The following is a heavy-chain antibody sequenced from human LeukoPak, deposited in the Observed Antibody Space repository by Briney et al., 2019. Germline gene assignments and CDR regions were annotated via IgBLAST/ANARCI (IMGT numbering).Heavy chain of an antibody. CDR1: GVSINTCCYY. CDR2: KYYSGST. V-gene: IGHV4-61*01. CDR3: ARGRSYGFDFDS. J-gene: IGHJ4*02. Sequence: SETLSLTCDVSGVSINTCCYYWTWIRQPPGKGLEWIGYKYYSGSTRYNSSLRSRLTISLDSSKNQFSLRLTSVTAAGTAVYYCARGRSYGFDFDSWGPGTLVIVSS. D-gene: IGHD5-18*01.